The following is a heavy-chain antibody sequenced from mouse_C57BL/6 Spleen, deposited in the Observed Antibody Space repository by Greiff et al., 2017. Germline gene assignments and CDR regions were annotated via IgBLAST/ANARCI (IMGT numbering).Heavy chain of an antibody. Sequence: EVQLQQSGPGLAKPSPTLSITCSVTGYSITSDYWNWIRKFPGNKLEYMGYISYSGSTYYNPSLKSRISITRDTSKNQYYLQLHSVTTEDTDTYYCARYDGGTDYFDYWGQGTTLTVSS. D-gene: IGHD3-3*01. CDR3: ARYDGGTDYFDY. CDR1: GYSITSDY. V-gene: IGHV3-8*01. CDR2: ISYSGST. J-gene: IGHJ2*01.